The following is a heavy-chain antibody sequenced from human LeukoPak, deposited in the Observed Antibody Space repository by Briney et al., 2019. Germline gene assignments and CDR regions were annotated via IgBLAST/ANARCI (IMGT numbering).Heavy chain of an antibody. CDR2: ISAYNGNT. Sequence: GASVKVSCKASGYTFTRYGISWVRQAPGQGLEWMGWISAYNGNTNYAQKLQGRVTMTTDTSTSTAYMELRSLRSDDTAVYYCARARITIFGVVILPFDYWGQGTLVTVSS. CDR1: GYTFTRYG. CDR3: ARARITIFGVVILPFDY. V-gene: IGHV1-18*01. D-gene: IGHD3-3*01. J-gene: IGHJ4*02.